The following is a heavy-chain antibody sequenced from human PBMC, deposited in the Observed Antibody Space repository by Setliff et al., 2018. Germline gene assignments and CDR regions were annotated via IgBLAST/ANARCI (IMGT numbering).Heavy chain of an antibody. V-gene: IGHV3-74*01. J-gene: IGHJ5*02. CDR2: INTDGSST. D-gene: IGHD2-2*01. Sequence: PGGSLRLSCAASGFTFSSYWMHWVRQAPGKGLVWVSRINTDGSSTSYADSVKGRFTVSRDNAMDTLFLQMNGLTTDDTAKYFCAKDRWGYADPWGQGTLVTVSS. CDR1: GFTFSSYW. CDR3: AKDRWGYADP.